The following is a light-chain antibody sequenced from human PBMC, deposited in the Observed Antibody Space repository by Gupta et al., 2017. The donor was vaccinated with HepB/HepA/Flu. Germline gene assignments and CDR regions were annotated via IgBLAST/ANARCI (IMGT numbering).Light chain of an antibody. V-gene: IGKV4-1*01. Sequence: DIVMTQSPDSLAVSLGERATINCKSSQSVLYSSNNKNYFAWYQRKPGQPPKLLIYWASTRESGVPDRFSGSGSGTDFTLTISSLQAEDVAVYFCQQDDSIPITFGGGTKVEIK. CDR1: QSVLYSSNNKNY. J-gene: IGKJ4*01. CDR2: WAS. CDR3: QQDDSIPIT.